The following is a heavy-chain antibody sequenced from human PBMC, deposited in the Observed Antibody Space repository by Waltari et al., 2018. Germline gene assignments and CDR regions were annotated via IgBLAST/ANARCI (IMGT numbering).Heavy chain of an antibody. CDR3: ARGGLLGYCSSTSCYARYYYYGMDV. Sequence: QVQLVQSGAEVKKPGASVKVSCKASGYTFTSYAMHWVRQAPGPRLEWMGWINAGNGNTKDSQKFQGRVTITRDTSASTAYMELSSLRSEDTAVYYCARGGLLGYCSSTSCYARYYYYGMDVWGQGTTVTVSS. CDR2: INAGNGNT. V-gene: IGHV1-3*01. CDR1: GYTFTSYA. D-gene: IGHD2-2*01. J-gene: IGHJ6*02.